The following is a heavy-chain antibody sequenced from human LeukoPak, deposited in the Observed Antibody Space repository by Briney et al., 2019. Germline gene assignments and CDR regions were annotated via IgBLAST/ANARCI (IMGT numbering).Heavy chain of an antibody. CDR2: ISWNSGSI. Sequence: GRSLRLSCAASGFTFDDYAMHWVRQAPGKGLEWVSGISWNSGSIGYADSVKGRFTISRDNAKNSLYLQMNSLRAEDTALYYCAKVMAGSPSSGMDVWGQGTTVTVSS. J-gene: IGHJ6*02. V-gene: IGHV3-9*01. CDR1: GFTFDDYA. CDR3: AKVMAGSPSSGMDV. D-gene: IGHD6-19*01.